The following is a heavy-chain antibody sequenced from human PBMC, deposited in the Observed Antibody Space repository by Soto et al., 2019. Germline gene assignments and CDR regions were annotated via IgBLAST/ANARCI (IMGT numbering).Heavy chain of an antibody. Sequence: QVQLVQSGAEVKKPGSSVKVSCKTSRDTFNKYAFNWVRQAPGQGLEWMGWIIPIFSSRNYAEKFQGRVTITADDSMSTAYMELRSLRFEDTAVYYCARGETYLGVWGQGTTVTVSS. CDR3: ARGETYLGV. D-gene: IGHD3-16*01. V-gene: IGHV1-69*01. J-gene: IGHJ6*02. CDR1: RDTFNKYA. CDR2: IIPIFSSR.